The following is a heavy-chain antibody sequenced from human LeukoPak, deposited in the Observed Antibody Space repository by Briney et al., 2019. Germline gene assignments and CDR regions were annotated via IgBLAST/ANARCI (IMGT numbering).Heavy chain of an antibody. J-gene: IGHJ4*02. CDR3: ARESGSSSGIDY. CDR2: IYSGGSI. V-gene: IGHV3-53*01. CDR1: GFTVSNNY. D-gene: IGHD6-6*01. Sequence: PGGSLRLSCAASGFTVSNNYMNWVRQAPGKGLEWVSVIYSGGSIYCADSVKGRFTISRDNSKNTLYLQMNSLRAEDTAVYYCARESGSSSGIDYWGQGTLVTVSS.